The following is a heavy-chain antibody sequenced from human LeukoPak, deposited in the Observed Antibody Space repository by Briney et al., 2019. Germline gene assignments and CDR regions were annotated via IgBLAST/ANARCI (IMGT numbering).Heavy chain of an antibody. J-gene: IGHJ4*02. D-gene: IGHD3-10*01. CDR2: ISGRSTYI. CDR1: GFTFSSYS. V-gene: IGHV3-21*01. CDR3: ARDIEYYRKIDY. Sequence: PGGSLRLSCAASGFTFSSYSMNWVRQAPGKGLEWVASISGRSTYIYYAASLKGRFIISRDNAKNSLYLQINSLRVEDTAVYYCARDIEYYRKIDYWGQGTLVTVSS.